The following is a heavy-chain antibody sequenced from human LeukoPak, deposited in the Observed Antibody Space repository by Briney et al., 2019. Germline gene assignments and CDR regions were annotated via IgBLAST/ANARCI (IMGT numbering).Heavy chain of an antibody. CDR3: ASLYSSRPYAFDI. V-gene: IGHV4-38-2*02. J-gene: IGHJ3*02. CDR1: GYSIRSGYY. Sequence: PSETLSLTCTVSGYSIRSGYYWGWIRQPPGKGLEWVGTIYYSGSTYYNPSLKSRVTISVDTSKNQFSLRLSSVTAADTAVYYCASLYSSRPYAFDIWGQGTMVTVSS. D-gene: IGHD6-13*01. CDR2: IYYSGST.